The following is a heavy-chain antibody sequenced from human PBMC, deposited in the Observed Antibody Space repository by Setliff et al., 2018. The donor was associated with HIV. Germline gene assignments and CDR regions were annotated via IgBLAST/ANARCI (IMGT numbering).Heavy chain of an antibody. J-gene: IGHJ6*03. CDR3: ARHCGYSPGQICYYYLDI. D-gene: IGHD5-18*01. Sequence: SETLSLTCSVSGASIGSSHYYWGWIRQPPGKGLEWVASIYYNGSPFYNPSLKSRVTISVDTSRNQFSLNLSSVTAADTAVYYCARHCGYSPGQICYYYLDIWGKGTTVTVSS. V-gene: IGHV4-39*01. CDR1: GASIGSSHYY. CDR2: IYYNGSP.